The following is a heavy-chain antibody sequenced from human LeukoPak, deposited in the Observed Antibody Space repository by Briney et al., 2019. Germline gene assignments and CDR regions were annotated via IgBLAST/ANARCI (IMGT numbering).Heavy chain of an antibody. J-gene: IGHJ4*02. V-gene: IGHV1-18*01. Sequence: ASVKVSCKASGYTFTSYGISWVRQAPGQGLEWMGWISAYNGNTNYAQKLQGRVTMTTDTSTSSAYMELRSLRSDDTAVYYCARTAPYSSGWYARFDYWGQGTLVTVSS. CDR2: ISAYNGNT. CDR3: ARTAPYSSGWYARFDY. CDR1: GYTFTSYG. D-gene: IGHD6-19*01.